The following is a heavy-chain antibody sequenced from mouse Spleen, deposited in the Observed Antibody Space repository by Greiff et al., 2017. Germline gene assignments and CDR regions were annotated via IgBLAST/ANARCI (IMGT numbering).Heavy chain of an antibody. V-gene: IGHV1-69*01. Sequence: QVQLQQPGAELVMPGASVKLSCKASGYTFTSYWMHWVKQRPGQGLEWIGEIDPSDSYTNYNQKFKGKATLTVDKSSSTAYMQLSSLTSEDSAVYYCARSAYGNYAYWGQGTTLTVSS. CDR1: GYTFTSYW. CDR2: IDPSDSYT. D-gene: IGHD2-1*01. J-gene: IGHJ2*01. CDR3: ARSAYGNYAY.